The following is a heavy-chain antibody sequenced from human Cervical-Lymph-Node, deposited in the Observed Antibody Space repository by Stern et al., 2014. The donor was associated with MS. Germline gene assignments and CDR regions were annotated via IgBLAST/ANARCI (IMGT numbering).Heavy chain of an antibody. D-gene: IGHD2-15*01. J-gene: IGHJ1*01. CDR1: GFTFVDYA. CDR2: TRWNGGTR. CDR3: AKDSNGGSWEH. Sequence: VQLVVSGGGLVQPGRSLGLSCAASGFTFVDYAMHWVRHAPGKGREWVSGTRWNGGTRGYWDPGRGRCTISRDTRLSSLYLHMHSLRAEDTALYYCAKDSNGGSWEHLGQGTLVTVSS. V-gene: IGHV3-9*01.